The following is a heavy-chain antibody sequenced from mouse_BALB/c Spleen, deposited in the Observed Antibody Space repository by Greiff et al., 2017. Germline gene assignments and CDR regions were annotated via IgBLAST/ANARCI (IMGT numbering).Heavy chain of an antibody. D-gene: IGHD2-4*01. CDR2: IWGDGST. J-gene: IGHJ3*01. V-gene: IGHV2-6-7*01. CDR1: GFSLTGYG. CDR3: ARDGNYDYDETWFAY. Sequence: VQLQQSGPGLVAPSQSLSITCTVSGFSLTGYGVNWVRQPPGKGLEWLGMIWGDGSTDYNSALKSRLSISKDNSKSQVFLKMNSLQTDDTARYYCARDGNYDYDETWFAYWGQGTLVTVSA.